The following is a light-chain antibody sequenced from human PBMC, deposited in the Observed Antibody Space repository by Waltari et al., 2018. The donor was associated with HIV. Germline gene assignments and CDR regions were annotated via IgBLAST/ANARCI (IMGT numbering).Light chain of an antibody. V-gene: IGKV1-12*01. CDR2: GAS. Sequence: DIQMTQSPPSASASVGNRVSITCRTIQNVGTSVAWYQRGPCGNPNLLIYGASRLQGGVPSRFSGSGSGTFFILYINNFQAEDVGIYYCQQAKSFPHTFG. CDR3: QQAKSFPHT. J-gene: IGKJ5*01. CDR1: QNVGTS.